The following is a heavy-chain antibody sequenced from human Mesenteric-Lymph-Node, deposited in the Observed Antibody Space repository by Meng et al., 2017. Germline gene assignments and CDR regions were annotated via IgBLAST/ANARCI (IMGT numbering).Heavy chain of an antibody. CDR1: GFSLTTRGVG. V-gene: IGHV2-5*02. J-gene: IGHJ4*02. CDR2: IYWDDVQ. D-gene: IGHD1-26*01. Sequence: SGPTLVKPTQTHTLTCSFSGFSLTTRGVGVGWIRQPPGKALEWRALIYWDDVQRYSPFLKSRLTITRDTSNNQVVLTMTNMGPVDTATYYCAHRLVETSAHPFDYWGQGILVTVSS. CDR3: AHRLVETSAHPFDY.